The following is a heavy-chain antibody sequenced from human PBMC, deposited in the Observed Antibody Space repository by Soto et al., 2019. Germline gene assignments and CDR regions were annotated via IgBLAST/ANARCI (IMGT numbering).Heavy chain of an antibody. CDR3: SRTRWNTNSRHVLAFLRKRSSDL. D-gene: IGHD1-1*01. V-gene: IGHV4-4*01. Sequence: PPGKELEWIGEIYHSGGTNYNPSLKSRVTISVDKSKNQFSLKLSSVTAADTAVFFFSRTRWNTNSRHVLAFLRKRSSDL. J-gene: IGHJ2*01. CDR2: IYHSGGT.